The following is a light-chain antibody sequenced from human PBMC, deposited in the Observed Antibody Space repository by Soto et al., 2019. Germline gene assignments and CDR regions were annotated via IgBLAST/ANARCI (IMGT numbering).Light chain of an antibody. V-gene: IGLV2-8*01. CDR2: EVS. Sequence: QSVLTQPPSASGSPGQSVTISCTGTSSDVGSYNSVSWYQHHRGKAPKLMIYEVSKRPSGVPARFSGSKSGNTASLTVSGLQPEDEADYYCSSYAGSSDYYVFGTGTKVTVL. J-gene: IGLJ1*01. CDR3: SSYAGSSDYYV. CDR1: SSDVGSYNS.